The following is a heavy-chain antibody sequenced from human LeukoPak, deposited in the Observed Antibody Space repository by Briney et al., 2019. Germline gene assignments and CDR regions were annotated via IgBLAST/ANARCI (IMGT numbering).Heavy chain of an antibody. CDR2: IGGSVGYT. D-gene: IGHD1-26*01. Sequence: PGGSLRLSCAASGFTFSSYAMSWVRQAPGKGLEWVSAIGGSVGYTYYADSVKGRFTISRDNSKNTLFLQMNSLRAEDTAVYFCAKAFQWEQLDPFDDWGQGTQVTVSS. CDR1: GFTFSSYA. V-gene: IGHV3-23*01. CDR3: AKAFQWEQLDPFDD. J-gene: IGHJ4*02.